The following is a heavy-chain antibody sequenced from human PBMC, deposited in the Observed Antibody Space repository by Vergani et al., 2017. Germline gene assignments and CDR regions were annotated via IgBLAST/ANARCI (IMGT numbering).Heavy chain of an antibody. CDR2: FDPEDGET. D-gene: IGHD1-1*01. CDR3: ARVAPSNSEVTPTAFDV. Sequence: QVQLVQSGAEVKKPGASVKVSCKVSGYTLTELSMHWLRQAPGKGLEWMGGFDPEDGETIYAQKFQGRVTMTEDTSTDTAYMELRSLRSDDTAVYFCARVAPSNSEVTPTAFDVWGQGTMVTVSS. CDR1: GYTLTELS. V-gene: IGHV1-24*01. J-gene: IGHJ3*01.